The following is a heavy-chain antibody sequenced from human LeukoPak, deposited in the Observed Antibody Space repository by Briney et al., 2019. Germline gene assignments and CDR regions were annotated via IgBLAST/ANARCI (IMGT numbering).Heavy chain of an antibody. CDR2: ISSSSSYI. Sequence: PGGSLRLSCAASGFTFSSYSMNWVRQAPGKGLEWVSSISSSSSYIYYADSVKGRFTISRDNAKNSLYLQMNSLRAEDTAVYYCARGPSALPLYDQIWGQGTMVTVSS. V-gene: IGHV3-21*01. CDR3: ARGPSALPLYDQI. CDR1: GFTFSSYS. D-gene: IGHD3-22*01. J-gene: IGHJ3*02.